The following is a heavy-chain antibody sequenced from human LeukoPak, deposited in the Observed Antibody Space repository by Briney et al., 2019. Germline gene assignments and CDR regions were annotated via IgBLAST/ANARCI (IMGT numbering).Heavy chain of an antibody. Sequence: SETLSLTCTVSGGSISSSSYYWGWIRQPPGKGLEWIGSIYYSGSTYYNPSLKSRVTISVDTSKNQFSLKLSSVTAADTAVYYCAREGYSYGYEGYSAFDYWGQGTLVTVPS. CDR3: AREGYSYGYEGYSAFDY. CDR2: IYYSGST. J-gene: IGHJ4*02. D-gene: IGHD5-18*01. V-gene: IGHV4-39*07. CDR1: GGSISSSSYY.